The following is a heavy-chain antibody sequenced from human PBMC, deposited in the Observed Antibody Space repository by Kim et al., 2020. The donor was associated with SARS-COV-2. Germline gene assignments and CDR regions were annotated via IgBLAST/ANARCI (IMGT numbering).Heavy chain of an antibody. V-gene: IGHV3-48*02. CDR2: ISSGSIII. CDR3: ARDYHGDYFFDY. Sequence: GGSLRLSCAASGFTFSIYSMNWVRQAPGKGLEWVSYISSGSIIIYYADSVKGRFTISRDNAKNSLYLQMNSLRDEDTAVYYCARDYHGDYFFDYWGQGALFTVSS. D-gene: IGHD4-17*01. CDR1: GFTFSIYS. J-gene: IGHJ4*02.